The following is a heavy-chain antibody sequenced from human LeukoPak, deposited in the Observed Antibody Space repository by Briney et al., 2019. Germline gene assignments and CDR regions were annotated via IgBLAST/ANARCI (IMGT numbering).Heavy chain of an antibody. D-gene: IGHD4-11*01. V-gene: IGHV3-23*01. CDR3: ARGGNYRTFDY. CDR2: ISGSGGST. J-gene: IGHJ4*02. CDR1: GFIFDHFG. Sequence: PGGSLRLSCATSGFIFDHFGMNWVRQVPGKGLEWVSAISGSGGSTYYADSVKGRFTISRDNSKNTLYLQMNSLRAEDTAVYYCARGGNYRTFDYWGQGTLVTVSS.